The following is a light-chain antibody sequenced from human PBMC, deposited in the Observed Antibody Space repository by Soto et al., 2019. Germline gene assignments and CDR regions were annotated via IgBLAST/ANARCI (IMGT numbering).Light chain of an antibody. CDR2: DVS. CDR1: SSDVGGYNY. J-gene: IGLJ3*02. Sequence: QAVVTQPRSVSGSPGQSVTISCTGTSSDVGGYNYVSWYQHHPGKAPKLLIYDVSRRPSGVPDRFSGSKSGNTASLAISGLQAEDEADYYCCSYAGSYTLVFGGGTKLTVL. V-gene: IGLV2-11*01. CDR3: CSYAGSYTLV.